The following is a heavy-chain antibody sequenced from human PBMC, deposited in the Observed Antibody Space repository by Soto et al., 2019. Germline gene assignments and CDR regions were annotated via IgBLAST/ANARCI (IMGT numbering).Heavy chain of an antibody. CDR1: GYTFTSYG. J-gene: IGHJ4*02. D-gene: IGHD1-26*01. CDR2: ISGYNGKG. Sequence: RASVKVSCKASGYTFTSYGISWVRQAPGQGLEWMGWISGYNGKGTYAQKLQDRVTMTTDTATTTAYIEVRSLTADDTAFYYCARDFRLASGSYSPRFDHWGQGTLVTVSS. V-gene: IGHV1-18*04. CDR3: ARDFRLASGSYSPRFDH.